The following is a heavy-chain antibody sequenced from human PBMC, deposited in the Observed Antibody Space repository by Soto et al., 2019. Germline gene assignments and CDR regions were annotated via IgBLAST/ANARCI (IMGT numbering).Heavy chain of an antibody. CDR2: IGTAGDP. CDR3: ARGNSRAVAGTDAFDI. Sequence: EVQLVESGGGLVQPGGSLRLSCAASGFTFSSYDMHWVRQATGKGLEWVSAIGTAGDPYYPGSVKGRFTISRENAKSSLYLQMNSLRAGDTAVYYCARGNSRAVAGTDAFDIWGQGTMVTVSS. D-gene: IGHD6-19*01. CDR1: GFTFSSYD. V-gene: IGHV3-13*05. J-gene: IGHJ3*02.